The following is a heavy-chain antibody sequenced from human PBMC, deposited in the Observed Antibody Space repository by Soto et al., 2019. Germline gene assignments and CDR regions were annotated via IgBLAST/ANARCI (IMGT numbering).Heavy chain of an antibody. CDR2: ISGSGGGT. CDR3: AKVSVAMIVVVITPYFDY. J-gene: IGHJ4*02. V-gene: IGHV3-23*01. CDR1: GFTFSSYA. D-gene: IGHD3-22*01. Sequence: EVQLLESGGGLVQPGGSLRLSCAASGFTFSSYAMSWVRQAPGKGLEWVSAISGSGGGTYYADSVKGRFTISRDNSKNTLYLQMNSLRAEDTAVYYCAKVSVAMIVVVITPYFDYWGQGTLVTVSS.